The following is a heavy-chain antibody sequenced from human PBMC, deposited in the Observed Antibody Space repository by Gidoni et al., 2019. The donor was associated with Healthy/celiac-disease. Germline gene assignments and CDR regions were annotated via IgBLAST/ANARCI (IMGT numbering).Heavy chain of an antibody. V-gene: IGHV4-34*01. CDR1: GGSFSGYY. J-gene: IGHJ5*02. D-gene: IGHD3-10*01. CDR2: INHSGST. CDR3: ARVNFFFRESYGSGSYYRVNWFDP. Sequence: QVQLQQWGAGLLKPSETLSLTCAVYGGSFSGYYWSWLRQPPGKGLEWIGEINHSGSTNYNPSLKSRVTISVDTSKNQFSLKLSSVTAAETAVYYCARVNFFFRESYGSGSYYRVNWFDPWGQGTLVTVSS.